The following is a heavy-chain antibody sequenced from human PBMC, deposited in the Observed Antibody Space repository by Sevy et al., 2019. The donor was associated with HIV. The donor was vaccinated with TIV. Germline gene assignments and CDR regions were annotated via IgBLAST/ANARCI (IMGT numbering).Heavy chain of an antibody. CDR2: IYGNNST. V-gene: IGHV3-53*01. Sequence: GGSLRLSCAASGFNISSNYLSWVRQAPGKGLEWVSVIYGNNSTYYADFVKGRFTISRDNSKNTLYLQMNSLRVEDTAIYYCGGGEQRLSFNYWGQGTLVTVSS. J-gene: IGHJ4*02. CDR1: GFNISSNY. CDR3: GGGEQRLSFNY. D-gene: IGHD6-25*01.